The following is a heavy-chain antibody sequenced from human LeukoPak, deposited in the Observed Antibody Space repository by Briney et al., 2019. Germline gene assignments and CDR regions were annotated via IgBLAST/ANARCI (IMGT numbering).Heavy chain of an antibody. CDR2: LKGKIDGERR. D-gene: IGHD3-10*01. CDR3: STDYLSGLRPLPFDY. V-gene: IGHV3-15*01. CDR1: GFTFSTAW. J-gene: IGHJ4*02. Sequence: GGSLRLSCATSGFTFSTAWMRWVGRPPGRGREGVGRLKGKIDGERRDYAAPVEGRFSISRDDSNNMVYLQMDSLKTEDTAIYYCSTDYLSGLRPLPFDYWGQGTQVIVSS.